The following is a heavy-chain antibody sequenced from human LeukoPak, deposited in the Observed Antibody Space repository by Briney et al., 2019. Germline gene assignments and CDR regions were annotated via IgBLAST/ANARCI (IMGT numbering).Heavy chain of an antibody. D-gene: IGHD1-26*01. CDR2: ISGSGGST. J-gene: IGHJ4*02. Sequence: GSLRLSCAASGFTFSSYGMSWVRQAPGKGLEWVSAISGSGGSTYYADSVKGRFTISRDNSKNTLYLQMNSLRAEDTAVYYCAKDPSGSYYLIDYWGQGTLVTVSS. CDR3: AKDPSGSYYLIDY. V-gene: IGHV3-23*01. CDR1: GFTFSSYG.